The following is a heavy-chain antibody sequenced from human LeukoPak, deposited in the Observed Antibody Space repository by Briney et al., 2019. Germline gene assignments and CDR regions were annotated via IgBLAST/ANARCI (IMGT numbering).Heavy chain of an antibody. Sequence: ASVKVSCKASGYTFTSYGISWVRQAPGQGLEWMGWIIAYNGNTNYAQKLQGRVTMTTDTSTSTAYMELRSLRSDDTAVYYCARVGDYYGSGSYFGYYYYYMDVWGKGTTVTVSS. V-gene: IGHV1-18*01. J-gene: IGHJ6*03. CDR1: GYTFTSYG. CDR2: IIAYNGNT. CDR3: ARVGDYYGSGSYFGYYYYYMDV. D-gene: IGHD3-10*01.